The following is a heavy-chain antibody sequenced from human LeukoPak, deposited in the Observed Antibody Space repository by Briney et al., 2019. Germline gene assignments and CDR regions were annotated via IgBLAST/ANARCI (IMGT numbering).Heavy chain of an antibody. V-gene: IGHV1-18*01. CDR3: ARDSVVVPAAAYYYYMDV. J-gene: IGHJ6*03. D-gene: IGHD2-2*01. CDR1: GYTFTSYG. CDR2: ISAYNGNT. Sequence: ASVKVSCKASGYTFTSYGITWVRQAPGQGLDWMGWISAYNGNTNYAQKLQGRVTMTTDTSTSTAYMELRSLRSDDTAVYYCARDSVVVPAAAYYYYMDVWGKGTTVTVS.